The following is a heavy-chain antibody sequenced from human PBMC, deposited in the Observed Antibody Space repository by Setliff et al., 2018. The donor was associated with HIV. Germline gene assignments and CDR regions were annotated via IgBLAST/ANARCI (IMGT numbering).Heavy chain of an antibody. J-gene: IGHJ3*02. D-gene: IGHD6-13*01. Sequence: SVKVSCKTSRGTFTTYAFSWVRQAPGQGLEWMGGIIPILTVAKYPQKFHGRVTITADKSTSTVYMELSSLRSEDTAMYYCARVLKGYSSSYEAFDIWGQGTKVTVSS. CDR1: RGTFTTYA. CDR2: IIPILTVA. V-gene: IGHV1-69*10. CDR3: ARVLKGYSSSYEAFDI.